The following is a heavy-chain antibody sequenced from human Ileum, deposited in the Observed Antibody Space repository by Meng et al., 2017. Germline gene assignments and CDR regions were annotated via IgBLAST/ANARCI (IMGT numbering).Heavy chain of an antibody. CDR2: INSDGTGT. V-gene: IGHV3-74*01. CDR1: GFTFSGYW. Sequence: EVQWMESGGGVVQPWGFLSLSCAASGFTFSGYWMHWFRQGTGKSLVWLSHINSDGTGTSYAESVRGRFTISRDNAKNTLYLQMNSLTVEDTAVYYCVRDGPNYFDQWGQGTLVTVSS. J-gene: IGHJ4*02. CDR3: VRDGPNYFDQ.